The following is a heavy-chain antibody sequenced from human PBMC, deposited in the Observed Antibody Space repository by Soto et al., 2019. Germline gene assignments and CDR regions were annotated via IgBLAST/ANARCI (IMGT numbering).Heavy chain of an antibody. J-gene: IGHJ1*01. Sequence: QVQLQESGPGLVKPSQTLSLTCTVSGGSISSGGYYWSWIRQHPGKGLEWIGYIYYSGSTYYNPSLKRRVTISVDTSKNQFSLKLSSVTAADTAVYYCARALGYYDYVWGSYRIRYFQHWGQGTLVTVSS. CDR3: ARALGYYDYVWGSYRIRYFQH. D-gene: IGHD3-16*02. V-gene: IGHV4-31*03. CDR2: IYYSGST. CDR1: GGSISSGGYY.